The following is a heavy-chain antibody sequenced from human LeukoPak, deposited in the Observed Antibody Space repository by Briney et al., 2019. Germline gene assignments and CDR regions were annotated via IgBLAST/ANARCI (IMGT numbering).Heavy chain of an antibody. CDR2: IYPGDSDT. V-gene: IGHV5-51*01. Sequence: GESLKIPCKGSGSSFTNHWIAWVRQMPGKGLEWMGIIYPGDSDTRYSPSFQGQVTISADKSISTAYLQWSSLKASDTAMYYCARLGYETDYWGQGTLVTVSS. CDR3: ARLGYETDY. J-gene: IGHJ4*02. D-gene: IGHD5-12*01. CDR1: GSSFTNHW.